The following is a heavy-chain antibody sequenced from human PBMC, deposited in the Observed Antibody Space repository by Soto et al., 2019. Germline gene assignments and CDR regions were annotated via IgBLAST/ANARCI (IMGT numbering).Heavy chain of an antibody. CDR3: ARDRRYYYDSSGYRDTYYYYGMDV. J-gene: IGHJ6*02. V-gene: IGHV4-31*03. D-gene: IGHD3-22*01. CDR2: IYYSGST. Sequence: TLSLTCTVSGGSISSGGYYWSWIRQHPGKGLEWIGYIYYSGSTYYNPSLKSRVTISVDTSKNQFSLKLSSVTAADTAVYYCARDRRYYYDSSGYRDTYYYYGMDVWGQGTTVTVSS. CDR1: GGSISSGGYY.